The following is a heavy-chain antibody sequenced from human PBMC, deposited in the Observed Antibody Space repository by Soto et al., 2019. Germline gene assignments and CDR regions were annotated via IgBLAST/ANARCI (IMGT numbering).Heavy chain of an antibody. Sequence: GGSLILSCAASGFTFSNAWMSWVRQAPGKGLEWVGRIKSKTDGGTTDYAAPVKGRFTISRDDSKNTLYLQMNSLKTEDTAVYYCTTHTAMATYPYRGQRTLVTVSS. J-gene: IGHJ4*02. D-gene: IGHD5-18*01. CDR1: GFTFSNAW. CDR3: TTHTAMATYPY. CDR2: IKSKTDGGTT. V-gene: IGHV3-15*01.